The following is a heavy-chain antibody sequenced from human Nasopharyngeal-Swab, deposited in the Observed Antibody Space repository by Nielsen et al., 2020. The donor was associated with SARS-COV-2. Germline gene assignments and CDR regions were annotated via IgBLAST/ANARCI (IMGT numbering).Heavy chain of an antibody. V-gene: IGHV3-9*01. CDR3: AKASSSGYCSSTSCYFRGYYYMDV. J-gene: IGHJ6*03. CDR2: ISWNSGST. CDR1: GFTFDDYA. D-gene: IGHD2-2*01. Sequence: GGSLRLSCAASGFTFDDYAMHWVRQAPGKGLEWVSGISWNSGSTGYADSVKGRFTISRDNAKNSLYLQMNSLRAEDTALYYCAKASSSGYCSSTSCYFRGYYYMDVWGKGTTVTVSS.